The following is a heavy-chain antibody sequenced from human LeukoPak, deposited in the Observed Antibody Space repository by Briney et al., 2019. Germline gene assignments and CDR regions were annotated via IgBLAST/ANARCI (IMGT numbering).Heavy chain of an antibody. D-gene: IGHD4-4*01. CDR3: ARHATSVTTFLNGFDP. Sequence: SETLSLTCTVSGGSISSYYWSWIRQPPGKGLEWIGYIYYSGSTNYNPSLKSRVTISVDTSKNQFSLKLSSVTAADTAVYYCARHATSVTTFLNGFDPWGQGTLVTVSS. V-gene: IGHV4-59*08. CDR2: IYYSGST. J-gene: IGHJ5*02. CDR1: GGSISSYY.